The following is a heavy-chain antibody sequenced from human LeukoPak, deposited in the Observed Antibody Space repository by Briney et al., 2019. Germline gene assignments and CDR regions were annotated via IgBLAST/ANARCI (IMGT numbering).Heavy chain of an antibody. CDR1: GFTFSSYS. Sequence: GGSLRLSCAASGFTFSSYSMNWVRQAPGKGLEWVANIKQGGSEKYYVNSVKGRFTISRDNAKNSLYLQMNSLRAEDTAIYYCAREDEWNYEDYWGQGTLVIVSS. V-gene: IGHV3-7*01. CDR3: AREDEWNYEDY. CDR2: IKQGGSEK. J-gene: IGHJ4*02. D-gene: IGHD3-3*01.